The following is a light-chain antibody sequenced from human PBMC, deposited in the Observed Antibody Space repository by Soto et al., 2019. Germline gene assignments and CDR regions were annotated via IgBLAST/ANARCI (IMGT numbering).Light chain of an antibody. V-gene: IGKV3-20*01. CDR2: GVS. Sequence: EIVLTQSPGTLSLSPGEKATLSCRASQSVGDTFLSWYQQKPGLAPRLLIYGVSNRATGVPDRITGSGSGTDFTLSISRLEPEDFAVYYCQQYGGSTRTFGQGTKVDIK. J-gene: IGKJ1*01. CDR1: QSVGDTF. CDR3: QQYGGSTRT.